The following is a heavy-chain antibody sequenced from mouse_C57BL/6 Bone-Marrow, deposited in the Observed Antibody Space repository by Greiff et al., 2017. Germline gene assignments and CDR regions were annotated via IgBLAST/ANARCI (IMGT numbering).Heavy chain of an antibody. CDR1: GFTFSDYG. V-gene: IGHV5-17*01. Sequence: EVQVVESGGGLVKPGGSLKLSCAASGFTFSDYGMHWVRQAPEKGLEWVAYISSGSSTIYYADTVKGRFTISRDNAKNTLFLQMTSLRSEDTAMYYCARRGYYSNYRIAMDYWGQGTSVTVSS. D-gene: IGHD2-5*01. J-gene: IGHJ4*01. CDR3: ARRGYYSNYRIAMDY. CDR2: ISSGSSTI.